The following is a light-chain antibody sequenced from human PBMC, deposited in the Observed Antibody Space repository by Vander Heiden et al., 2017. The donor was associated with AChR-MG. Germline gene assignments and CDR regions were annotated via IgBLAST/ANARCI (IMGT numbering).Light chain of an antibody. Sequence: EIVLTQSPDSLSVSPGERATLPCVASQSVSSTYLAWVQHRPGQPPRLLIDGTSTRAPGIPDRFSGSGSGTDFTLTISRVEPEDFAMYYCQQHGSFPITFGQGSRLEIK. CDR3: QQHGSFPIT. J-gene: IGKJ5*01. CDR1: QSVSSTY. CDR2: GTS. V-gene: IGKV3-20*01.